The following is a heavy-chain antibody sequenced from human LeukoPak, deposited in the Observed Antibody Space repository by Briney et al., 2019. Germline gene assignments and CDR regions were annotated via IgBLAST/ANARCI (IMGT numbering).Heavy chain of an antibody. V-gene: IGHV3-30*04. J-gene: IGHJ4*02. Sequence: GGSLRLSCAASGFTFNSYSMHWVRQAPGRGLEWVAIISYDGSNKYYADSVKGRFTISRDNSKNTLYLQMNSLRAEDTAVYYCARDLGSGYYYFDYWGQGTLVTVSS. D-gene: IGHD3-22*01. CDR3: ARDLGSGYYYFDY. CDR1: GFTFNSYS. CDR2: ISYDGSNK.